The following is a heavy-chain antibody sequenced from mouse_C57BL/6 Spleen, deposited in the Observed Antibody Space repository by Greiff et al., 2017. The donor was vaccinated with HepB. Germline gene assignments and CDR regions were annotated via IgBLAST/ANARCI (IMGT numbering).Heavy chain of an antibody. Sequence: QVQLQQSGAELVKPGASVKLSCKASGYTFTEYTIHWVKQRSGQGLEWIGWIYPGSGSIKYNEKFKDKATLPADKSSSTVYMELSRWTSEDSAVYYCARNEGARFDPGYAMDYGGQGTSVTVSS. J-gene: IGHJ4*01. CDR2: IYPGSGSI. CDR1: GYTFTEYT. V-gene: IGHV1-62-2*01. CDR3: ARNEGARFDPGYAMDY.